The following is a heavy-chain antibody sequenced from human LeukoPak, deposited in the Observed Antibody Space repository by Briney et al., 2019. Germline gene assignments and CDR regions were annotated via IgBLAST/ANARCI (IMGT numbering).Heavy chain of an antibody. D-gene: IGHD3-16*02. V-gene: IGHV1-18*01. CDR2: ISTYNGNT. Sequence: ASVKVSCKTSGYTFTSYVISWVRQAPGQGLEWMVWISTYNGNTNYAQKLQGRVTMTTDTSTSTVYMELRSLRSDDTAVYYCAREAYYDYVWGSYRYRYFDYWGQGTLVTVSS. CDR3: AREAYYDYVWGSYRYRYFDY. CDR1: GYTFTSYV. J-gene: IGHJ4*02.